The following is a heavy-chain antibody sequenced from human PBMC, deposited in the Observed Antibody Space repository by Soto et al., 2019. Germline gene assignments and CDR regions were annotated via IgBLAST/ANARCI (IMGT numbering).Heavy chain of an antibody. J-gene: IGHJ6*02. CDR3: ARAIVVTIGGMDV. Sequence: SETLSLTCTVSGGSINSADYYWSWVRQPPGKGLEWVGYIYYSGSTYFNPSLKSRVTISKDTSRNQFSLRLTSVTAADTAVYYCARAIVVTIGGMDVWGQGTTVTVSS. CDR2: IYYSGST. CDR1: GGSINSADYY. D-gene: IGHD5-12*01. V-gene: IGHV4-30-4*01.